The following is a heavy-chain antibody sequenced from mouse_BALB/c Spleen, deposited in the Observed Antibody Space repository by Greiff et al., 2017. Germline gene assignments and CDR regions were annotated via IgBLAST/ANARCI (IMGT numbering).Heavy chain of an antibody. V-gene: IGHV3-2*02. D-gene: IGHD2-1*01. CDR1: GYSITSDYA. J-gene: IGHJ4*01. CDR3: AIYCGYAMDY. Sequence: VQLQQSGPGLVKPSQSLSLTCTVTGYSITSDYAWNWIRQFPGNKLEWMGYISYSGSTSYNPSLKSRISITRDTSKNQFFLQLNSVTTEDTATYYCAIYCGYAMDYWGQGTSVTVSS. CDR2: ISYSGST.